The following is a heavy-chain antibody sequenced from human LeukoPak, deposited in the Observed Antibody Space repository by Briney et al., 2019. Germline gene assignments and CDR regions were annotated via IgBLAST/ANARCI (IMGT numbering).Heavy chain of an antibody. D-gene: IGHD6-13*01. CDR1: GGSFSGYY. CDR2: INHSGST. J-gene: IGHJ4*02. Sequence: PSETLWLTCAVYGGSFSGYYWSWISQPPGKGLEWIGEINHSGSTNYNPSLKSRVTISVDTSKNQFSLKLSSVTAADTAVYYCATRIAAAVPGYWGQGTLVTVSS. V-gene: IGHV4-34*01. CDR3: ATRIAAAVPGY.